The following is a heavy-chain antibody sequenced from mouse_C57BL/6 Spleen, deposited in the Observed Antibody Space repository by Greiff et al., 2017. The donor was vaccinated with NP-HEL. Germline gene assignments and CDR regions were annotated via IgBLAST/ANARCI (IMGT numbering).Heavy chain of an antibody. D-gene: IGHD1-1*01. CDR2: ISYDGSN. CDR1: GYSITSGYY. CDR3: ARGDYYGSMYFDV. V-gene: IGHV3-6*01. Sequence: EVQLQQSGPGLVKPSQSLSLTCSVTGYSITSGYYWNWIRQFPGNKLEWMGYISYDGSNNYNPSLKNRISITRDTSKNQFFLKLNSVTTEDTATYYCARGDYYGSMYFDVWGTGTTVTVSS. J-gene: IGHJ1*03.